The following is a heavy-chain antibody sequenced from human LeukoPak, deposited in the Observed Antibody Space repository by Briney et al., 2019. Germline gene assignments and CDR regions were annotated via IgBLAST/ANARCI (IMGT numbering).Heavy chain of an antibody. D-gene: IGHD6-13*01. J-gene: IGHJ4*02. CDR1: GYTFTNYA. CDR2: INAGNGNT. V-gene: IGHV1-3*01. Sequence: ASVKVSCKASGYTFTNYAMHWVRQAPGQRLEWMGWINAGNGNTKYSQKFQGRVTITRDTSASTAYMELSSLRSEDTAVYYCARPGSSSWYVHTFFDYWGQGTLVTVSS. CDR3: ARPGSSSWYVHTFFDY.